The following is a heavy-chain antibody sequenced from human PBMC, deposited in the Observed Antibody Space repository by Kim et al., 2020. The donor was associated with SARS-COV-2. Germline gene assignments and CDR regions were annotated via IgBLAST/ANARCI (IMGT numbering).Heavy chain of an antibody. Sequence: SETLSLTCTVSGGSIRSYYWSWIRQPPGKGLEWIGYIYNSGSTNYNPSLKSRVTISVDTSKNQFSLKLNSVTAADTAVYYCARGRSDGYNVDNWFDPWG. J-gene: IGHJ5*02. CDR2: IYNSGST. CDR1: GGSIRSYY. D-gene: IGHD5-12*01. CDR3: ARGRSDGYNVDNWFDP. V-gene: IGHV4-59*01.